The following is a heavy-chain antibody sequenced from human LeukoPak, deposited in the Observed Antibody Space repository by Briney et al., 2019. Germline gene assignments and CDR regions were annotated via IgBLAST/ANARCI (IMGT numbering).Heavy chain of an antibody. J-gene: IGHJ6*03. D-gene: IGHD4-17*01. V-gene: IGHV4-59*01. CDR3: ARDSLGDDYGTGWSYYYMDV. CDR1: GGSISSYY. Sequence: SKPLSLTCSASGGSISSYYWSWIRHPPAKGRHWFGSIYYSGNTNYNPPSRLRVTISVDTSKTQSSLKLSSVSAADTAVYYCARDSLGDDYGTGWSYYYMDVWGKGNTVTVS. CDR2: IYYSGNT.